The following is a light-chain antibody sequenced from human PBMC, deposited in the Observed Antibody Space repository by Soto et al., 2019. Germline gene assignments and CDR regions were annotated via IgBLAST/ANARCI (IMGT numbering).Light chain of an antibody. CDR3: QQRSNWPALT. Sequence: EIVLTQSPATLSLSPGERATLSCRASQSVSSYLAWYQQKPGQAPRLLIYDASNRATGIPARFSGSGSGTDFTLTISSLEPEDCAVYYCQQRSNWPALTVGGGTKVESK. CDR2: DAS. V-gene: IGKV3-11*01. CDR1: QSVSSY. J-gene: IGKJ4*01.